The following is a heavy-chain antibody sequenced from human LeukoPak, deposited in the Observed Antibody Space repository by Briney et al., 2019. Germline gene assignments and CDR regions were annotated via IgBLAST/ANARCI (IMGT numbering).Heavy chain of an antibody. CDR1: GFTFSSFG. V-gene: IGHV3-48*04. J-gene: IGHJ4*02. CDR3: ARSLSTDFDY. CDR2: ISTSSLNTI. Sequence: GGSLRLSCAASGFTFSSFGMNWVRQAPGKGLGWISYISTSSLNTIHYADSVKGRFTISRDNAKNSLFLQMNSLRAEDTAVYYCARSLSTDFDYWGQGILVTVSS. D-gene: IGHD5/OR15-5a*01.